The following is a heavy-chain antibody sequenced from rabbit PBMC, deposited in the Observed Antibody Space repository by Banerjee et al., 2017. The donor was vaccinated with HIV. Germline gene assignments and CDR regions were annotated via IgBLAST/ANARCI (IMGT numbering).Heavy chain of an antibody. CDR3: ARGDGGASYGYGL. V-gene: IGHV1S40*01. Sequence: QSLEESGGDLVKPGTSLTLTCTTSGIDFSSYYMCWVRQAPGKGLEWIGCINTGSGSAYYASWAKGRFAISKTSSTTVTLQMTSLTAADTATYFCARGDGGASYGYGLWGPGTLVTVS. CDR1: GIDFSSYY. D-gene: IGHD6-1*01. CDR2: INTGSGSA. J-gene: IGHJ4*01.